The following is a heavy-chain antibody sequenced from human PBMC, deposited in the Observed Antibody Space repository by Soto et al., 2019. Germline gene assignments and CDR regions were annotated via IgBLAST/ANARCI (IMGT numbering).Heavy chain of an antibody. CDR1: GVTFSIYA. D-gene: IGHD6-6*01. J-gene: IGHJ4*02. CDR3: VKARLGIAARPILDY. CDR2: ISSNGGST. V-gene: IGHV3-64D*08. Sequence: PWGSIRLSCSASGVTFSIYAMDGVRQATGKGLEYVSAISSNGGSTYYADSVKGRFTISRDNSKNTLYLQMSSLRAEDTAVYYCVKARLGIAARPILDYWGQGTLVTVSS.